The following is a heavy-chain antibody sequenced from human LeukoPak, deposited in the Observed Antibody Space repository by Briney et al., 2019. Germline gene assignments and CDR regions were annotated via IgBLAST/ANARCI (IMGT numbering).Heavy chain of an antibody. CDR1: GFTFTSYG. V-gene: IGHV1-18*01. CDR2: ISAYNGNT. J-gene: IGHJ4*02. CDR3: ARGGWELLDY. Sequence: GGSLRLSCAASGFTFTSYGISWVRQAPGQGLEWMGWISAYNGNTNYAQKLQGRVTMTTDTSTSTAYMELRSLRSDDTAVYYCARGGWELLDYWGQGTLVTVSS. D-gene: IGHD1-26*01.